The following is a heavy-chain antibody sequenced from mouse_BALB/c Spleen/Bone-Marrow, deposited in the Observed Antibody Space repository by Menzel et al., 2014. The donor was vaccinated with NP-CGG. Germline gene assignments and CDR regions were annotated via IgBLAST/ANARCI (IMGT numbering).Heavy chain of an antibody. CDR2: IYPGSGST. CDR3: TREDYRYDWFAY. Sequence: LQQSGSELVRPGASVKLSCKASGYTFTSYWMHWVKQRHGQGLEWIGNIYPGSGSTNYDEKFKSKGTLTVDTSSSTAYMHLSSLTSVDSAVYYCTREDYRYDWFAYWGQGTLVTVSA. V-gene: IGHV1S22*01. J-gene: IGHJ3*01. D-gene: IGHD2-14*01. CDR1: GYTFTSYW.